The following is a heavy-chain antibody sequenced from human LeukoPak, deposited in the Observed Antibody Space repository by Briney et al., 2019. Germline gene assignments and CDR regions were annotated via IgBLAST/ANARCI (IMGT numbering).Heavy chain of an antibody. J-gene: IGHJ3*02. CDR1: GGTFSSYA. Sequence: GASVKVSCKASGGTFSSYAISWVRQAPGQGLEWMGGIIPIFGTANYAQKFQGRVTITADESTSTAYMELSSLRSEDTAVYYCARGGSYCSGGSCYSPAFDIWGQGTMVTVSS. D-gene: IGHD2-15*01. CDR2: IIPIFGTA. V-gene: IGHV1-69*13. CDR3: ARGGSYCSGGSCYSPAFDI.